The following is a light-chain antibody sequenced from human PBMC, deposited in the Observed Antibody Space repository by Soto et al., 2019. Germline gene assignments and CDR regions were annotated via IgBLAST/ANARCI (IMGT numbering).Light chain of an antibody. CDR1: QGIGSY. CDR2: AAS. J-gene: IGKJ1*01. V-gene: IGKV1-8*01. CDR3: QQYYMYPRT. Sequence: AIRMTQSPSSLSASTGDRVTITCRASQGIGSYLAWYQQKTGKAPKLLIYAASTLQGGVPSRFSIRGYGTDFTLTISCLQYEDFATYYCQQYYMYPRTFGQGTKVQIK.